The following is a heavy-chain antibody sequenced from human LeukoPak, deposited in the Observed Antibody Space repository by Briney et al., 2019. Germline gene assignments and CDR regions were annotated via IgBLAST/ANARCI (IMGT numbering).Heavy chain of an antibody. D-gene: IGHD2-15*01. J-gene: IGHJ5*02. CDR1: RFTFSSYA. CDR3: AKLGIVVVVAATTWFDP. Sequence: GGSLTLSCAASRFTFSSYAISCVRQAPGKGLEWVSAISGSGVSTYYADSVKGRFTISRDNSKKTLYLQMNSLRAEDTSVYYCAKLGIVVVVAATTWFDPWGKGTLVSVSS. CDR2: ISGSGVST. V-gene: IGHV3-23*01.